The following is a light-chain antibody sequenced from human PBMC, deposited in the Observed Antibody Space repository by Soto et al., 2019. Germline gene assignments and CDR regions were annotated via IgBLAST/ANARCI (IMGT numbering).Light chain of an antibody. CDR2: EVT. J-gene: IGLJ3*02. V-gene: IGLV2-14*01. CDR1: NSDLGNYKY. Sequence: QSALTQPASVSGSPGQSVTIPCTGTNSDLGNYKYVSWYQQYPGKPPQLLIYEVTNRPLGVSNRFSGSKSGNTASLTISGPQAEDEADYSCSSYTTTITVFGGGTKLTVL. CDR3: SSYTTTITV.